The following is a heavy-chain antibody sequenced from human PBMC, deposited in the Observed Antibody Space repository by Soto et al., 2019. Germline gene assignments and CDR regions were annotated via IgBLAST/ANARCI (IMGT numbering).Heavy chain of an antibody. V-gene: IGHV3-30*18. CDR2: ISYDGSNK. Sequence: QVQLVESGGGVVQPGRSLRLSCAASGFTFSSYGMHWVRQAPGKGLEWVAVISYDGSNKYYADSVKGRFTISRDNSRNTLYLQMNSLRAEDTAVYYCAKNQQLPHYDYWGQGTLVTVSS. D-gene: IGHD2-2*01. CDR1: GFTFSSYG. CDR3: AKNQQLPHYDY. J-gene: IGHJ4*02.